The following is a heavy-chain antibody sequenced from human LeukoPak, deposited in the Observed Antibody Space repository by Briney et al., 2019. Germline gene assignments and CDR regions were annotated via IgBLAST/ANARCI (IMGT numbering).Heavy chain of an antibody. CDR3: AKDKGSSGWYGAFDY. J-gene: IGHJ4*02. D-gene: IGHD6-19*01. V-gene: IGHV3-48*04. Sequence: GGSLRLSCAASGFTFSSYSMNWVRQAPGKGLEWVSYISSSSSTIYYADSVKGRFTISRDNAKNSLYLQMNSLRAEDTALYYCAKDKGSSGWYGAFDYWGQGTLVTVSS. CDR1: GFTFSSYS. CDR2: ISSSSSTI.